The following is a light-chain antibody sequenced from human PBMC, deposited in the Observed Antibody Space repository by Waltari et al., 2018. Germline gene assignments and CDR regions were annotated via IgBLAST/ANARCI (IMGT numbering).Light chain of an antibody. CDR3: QQYGSSPYT. Sequence: EIVLTQSPGTLSLSPGERATLSCRASQSVSSSYLAWYQQKPGQAPRRLIYGASSRATVSPDRFSGSGSGTDFTLTISRLEPEDFAVYYCQQYGSSPYTFGQGTKLEIK. CDR1: QSVSSSY. V-gene: IGKV3-20*01. CDR2: GAS. J-gene: IGKJ2*01.